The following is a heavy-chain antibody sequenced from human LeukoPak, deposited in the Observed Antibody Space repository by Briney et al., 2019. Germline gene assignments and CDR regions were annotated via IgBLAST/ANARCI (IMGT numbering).Heavy chain of an antibody. CDR2: ISSSGSTI. V-gene: IGHV3-48*03. CDR3: ASGWLQFNY. D-gene: IGHD5-24*01. Sequence: PGGSLRLSCAASGFTFSSYEMNWVRQAPGKGLEWVSYISSSGSTIYYADSVKGRFTISRDNAKNSLYLQMNSLGAEDTALYYCASGWLQFNYWGQGTLVTVSS. J-gene: IGHJ4*02. CDR1: GFTFSSYE.